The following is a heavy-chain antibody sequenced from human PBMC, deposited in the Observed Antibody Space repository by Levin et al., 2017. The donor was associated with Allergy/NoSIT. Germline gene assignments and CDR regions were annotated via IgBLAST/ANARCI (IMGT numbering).Heavy chain of an antibody. Sequence: SETLSLTCAVSGGSISSGGYSWSWIRQPLGKGLEWIGYIYHSGSTYYNSSLKSRVTMSVDRSKNQFSLNLSSVTAADTAVYYCARTNRLHFDSTGYEATFDYWGQGTLVTVSS. CDR2: IYHSGST. V-gene: IGHV4-30-2*01. CDR1: GGSISSGGYS. CDR3: ARTNRLHFDSTGYEATFDY. D-gene: IGHD3-22*01. J-gene: IGHJ4*02.